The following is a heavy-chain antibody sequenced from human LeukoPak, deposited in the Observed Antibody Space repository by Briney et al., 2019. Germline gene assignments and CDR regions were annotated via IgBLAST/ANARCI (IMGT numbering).Heavy chain of an antibody. V-gene: IGHV4-4*07. CDR3: ARAVWNYLDL. D-gene: IGHD1-1*01. CDR1: GDSISGSY. CDR2: IFLRGST. Sequence: TSETLSLTCTVSGDSISGSYWSWVRQPAGKGLEWIGRIFLRGSTNYNPSLKGRVTMSVDTSKSQFSLKLSSVTAADTAVYYCARAVWNYLDLWGQGILVTVSS. J-gene: IGHJ4*02.